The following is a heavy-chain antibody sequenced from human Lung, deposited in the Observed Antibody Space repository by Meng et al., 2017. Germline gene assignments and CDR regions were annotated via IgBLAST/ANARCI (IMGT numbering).Heavy chain of an antibody. CDR2: IYHSGST. CDR3: ARGSITMVRGVSVFDP. J-gene: IGHJ5*02. V-gene: IGHV4-4*02. D-gene: IGHD3-10*01. Sequence: QVQLQGSGPGLAKPSGTLSLTCAVSGGSIGSSNWWSWVRQPPGKGLEWIGEIYHSGSTNYNPSLKSRVTISVDKSKNQFSLKLSSVTAADTAVYYCARGSITMVRGVSVFDPWGQGTLVTVSS. CDR1: GGSIGSSNW.